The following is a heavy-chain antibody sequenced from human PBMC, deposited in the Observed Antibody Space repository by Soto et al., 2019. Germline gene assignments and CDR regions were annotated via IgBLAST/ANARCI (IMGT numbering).Heavy chain of an antibody. Sequence: QVQLQESGPGLVKPSETLSLTCAVSGDSISSSNWWSWVRQPPGKGLECIGEIYHSGSTNYIPSLKSRVTISIDKSKNQFSLKLTSVTAADTAVYYCARGVGSYYRAYFFDYWGQGVLVIVSS. CDR2: IYHSGST. D-gene: IGHD1-26*01. CDR3: ARGVGSYYRAYFFDY. CDR1: GDSISSSNW. V-gene: IGHV4-4*02. J-gene: IGHJ4*02.